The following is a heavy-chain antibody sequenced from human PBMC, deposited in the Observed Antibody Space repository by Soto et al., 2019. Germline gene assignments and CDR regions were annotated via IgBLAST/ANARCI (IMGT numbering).Heavy chain of an antibody. V-gene: IGHV3-30-3*01. CDR3: ARDWGYCSGGSCYSELYYYYGMDV. J-gene: IGHJ6*02. Sequence: GGSLRLSCAASGFTFSSYAMHWVRQAPGKGLEWVAVISYDGSNKYYADSVKGRFTISRDNSKNTLYLQMNSLRAEDTAVYYCARDWGYCSGGSCYSELYYYYGMDVWGQGTTVTSP. CDR2: ISYDGSNK. D-gene: IGHD2-15*01. CDR1: GFTFSSYA.